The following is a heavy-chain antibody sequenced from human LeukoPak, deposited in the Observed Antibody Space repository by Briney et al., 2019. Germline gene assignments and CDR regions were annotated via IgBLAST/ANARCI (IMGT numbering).Heavy chain of an antibody. D-gene: IGHD5-12*01. CDR1: GFTFGDYA. V-gene: IGHV3-49*04. Sequence: PGGSLRLSRTGSGFTFGDYAMNWVRQAPGKGLEWVGFIRSKNYGGTTEYAASVKGRFTISRDDSKSIAYLQMNSLKTEDTAVYYCTRVIVATKDYWGQGTLVTVSS. CDR2: IRSKNYGGTT. CDR3: TRVIVATKDY. J-gene: IGHJ4*02.